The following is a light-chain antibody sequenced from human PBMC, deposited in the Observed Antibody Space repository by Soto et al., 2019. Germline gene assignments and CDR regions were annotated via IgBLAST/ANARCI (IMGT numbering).Light chain of an antibody. V-gene: IGLV1-51*01. CDR2: DNN. J-gene: IGLJ2*01. CDR3: ETWDSSLSAGGVV. Sequence: QSVLTQPPSVSAAPGQKVTISCTGSSFNIGNDYVSWYQQLPGTAPKLLIHDNNKRPSGIPDRFSGSKSGTSATLGITGLQTEDEADYYCETWDSSLSAGGVVFGGGTKLTV. CDR1: SFNIGNDY.